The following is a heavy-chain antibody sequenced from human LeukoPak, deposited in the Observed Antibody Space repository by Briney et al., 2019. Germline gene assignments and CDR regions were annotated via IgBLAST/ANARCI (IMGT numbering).Heavy chain of an antibody. J-gene: IGHJ4*02. CDR1: GFTFSSYS. Sequence: GGSLRLSCAASGFTFSSYSMNWVRQAPGKGLEWVSSISSSSSYIYYADSVKGRFAISRDNAKNSLYLQMNSLRAEDTAVYYCARDEGDYVWGSDRPYWGQGTLVTVSS. D-gene: IGHD3-16*02. CDR3: ARDEGDYVWGSDRPY. CDR2: ISSSSSYI. V-gene: IGHV3-21*01.